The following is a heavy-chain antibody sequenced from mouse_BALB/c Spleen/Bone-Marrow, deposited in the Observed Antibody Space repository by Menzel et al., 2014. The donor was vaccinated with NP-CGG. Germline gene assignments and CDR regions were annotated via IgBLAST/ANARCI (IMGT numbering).Heavy chain of an antibody. J-gene: IGHJ4*01. CDR2: ILPGSGST. CDR3: ARGIDYYAMFY. Sequence: QAQLQQSGAELVKPGASVKISCKATGYTFRSYWIEWVKQRPEHGLEWIGEILPGSGSTNYNEKFKGKATLTAVKSSNTAYMQLSALTSEDFAVYYCARGIDYYAMFYWGQGPSVTISS. V-gene: IGHV1-9*01. CDR1: GYTFRSYW.